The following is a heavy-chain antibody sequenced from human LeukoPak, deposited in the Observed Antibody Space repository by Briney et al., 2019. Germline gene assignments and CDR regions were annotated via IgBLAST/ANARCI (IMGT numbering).Heavy chain of an antibody. CDR2: IYYSGST. Sequence: SETLSLTCTVSGGSISSYYWSWIRQPPGKGLEWIGYIYYSGSTNYNPSLKSRVTISADTSKNQFSLKLSSVTAADTAVYYCARRGWSYYFDYWGQGTLVTVSS. J-gene: IGHJ4*02. D-gene: IGHD6-19*01. V-gene: IGHV4-59*08. CDR1: GGSISSYY. CDR3: ARRGWSYYFDY.